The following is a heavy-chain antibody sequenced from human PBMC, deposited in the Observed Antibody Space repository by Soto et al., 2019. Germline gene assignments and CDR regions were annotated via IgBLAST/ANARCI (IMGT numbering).Heavy chain of an antibody. D-gene: IGHD6-19*01. CDR2: IYSGGST. CDR3: AVAVAGPTAIGY. J-gene: IGHJ4*02. CDR1: GFTVSSTY. Sequence: GGSLRLSCAASGFTVSSTYMSWVRQAPGKGLEWVSVIYSGGSTFYADSVKGRFTISRDNSKNTLYLQMNSLRAEDTAVYYCAVAVAGPTAIGYWGQGTLVTVSS. V-gene: IGHV3-53*01.